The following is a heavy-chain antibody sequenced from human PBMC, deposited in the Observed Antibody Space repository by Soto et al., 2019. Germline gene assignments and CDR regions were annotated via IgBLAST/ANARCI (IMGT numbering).Heavy chain of an antibody. CDR1: RFIFSSAW. CDR3: STHSLATGLLVRHDF. J-gene: IGHJ4*01. Sequence: GGSLRLSCAVSRFIFSSAWINWVRLAPGKALECVGRIKSKSNGARTDFAAPVKGRFGISRDDSRDTVYLQMNTLKTDDTAVYYCSTHSLATGLLVRHDFCRHGTLDTVSP. CDR2: IKSKSNGART. V-gene: IGHV3-15*07. D-gene: IGHD2-15*01.